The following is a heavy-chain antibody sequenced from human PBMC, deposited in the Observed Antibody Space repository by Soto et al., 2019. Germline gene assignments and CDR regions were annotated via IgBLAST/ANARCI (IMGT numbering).Heavy chain of an antibody. CDR3: ARQRTSVVTQAYFDV. CDR2: IYHGGTT. V-gene: IGHV4-38-2*02. D-gene: IGHD2-21*02. Sequence: PSETLSLTCTVSGYSISSCSYWAWIRQPPGKGPEWIASIYHGGTTFYNPSLKSRITISVDTSNNQFSLKLKSVTAADTALYFCARQRTSVVTQAYFDVWGPGSLVTVSS. CDR1: GYSISSCSY. J-gene: IGHJ4*02.